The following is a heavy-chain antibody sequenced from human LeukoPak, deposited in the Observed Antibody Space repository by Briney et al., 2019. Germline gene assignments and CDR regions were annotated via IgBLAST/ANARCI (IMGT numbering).Heavy chain of an antibody. CDR1: GFTFSDYY. J-gene: IGHJ3*02. CDR3: ASGLEVGAYRWGAFDI. D-gene: IGHD1-26*01. Sequence: GGSLRLSCAASGFTFSDYYMSWIRQAPGKGLEWVSYISSSGSTIYYADSVKGRFTISRDNAKNSLYLQMNSLRAEDTAVYYCASGLEVGAYRWGAFDIWGQGTMVAVSS. V-gene: IGHV3-11*01. CDR2: ISSSGSTI.